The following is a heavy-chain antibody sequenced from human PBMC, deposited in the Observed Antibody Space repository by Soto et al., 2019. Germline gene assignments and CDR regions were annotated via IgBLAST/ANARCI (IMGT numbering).Heavy chain of an antibody. D-gene: IGHD6-13*01. J-gene: IGHJ4*02. CDR3: AKVSSSWYAGFFDL. Sequence: EVQLLESGGGLVQPGGSLRLSCTASGFTFSSHAMTWVRQAPGKGLEWVSGLSDSGGSTYYADSVKGRFTISRDNSMNTVYLQMNTLRAEDTAVYYCAKVSSSWYAGFFDLWGQGTLVTVSS. V-gene: IGHV3-23*01. CDR1: GFTFSSHA. CDR2: LSDSGGST.